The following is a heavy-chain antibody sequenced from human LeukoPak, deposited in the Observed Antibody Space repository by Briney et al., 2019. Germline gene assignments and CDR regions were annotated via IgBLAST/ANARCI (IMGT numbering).Heavy chain of an antibody. CDR2: VYSDGSST. V-gene: IGHV3-74*01. CDR3: AAYQRGDYAGFGY. D-gene: IGHD4-17*01. J-gene: IGHJ4*02. CDR1: GFTFSSYW. Sequence: PGGSLRLSCAASGFTFSSYWMHWVRQAPGKGLVWVSRVYSDGSSTSYADSVKGRFTISRDNAKNTLFLQMNSLRAEDTAVYYCAAYQRGDYAGFGYWGQGTLVTISS.